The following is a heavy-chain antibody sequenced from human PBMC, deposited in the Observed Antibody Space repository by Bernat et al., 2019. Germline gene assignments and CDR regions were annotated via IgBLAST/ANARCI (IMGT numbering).Heavy chain of an antibody. Sequence: EVQLVESGGGLVQPGGSLRVSCAASGLSFSSYWMHWVRQAPGEGLVWVSCINGDGVRTRDADSVKGRFTISRDNAKDTLYLQMNSLRAEDTAVYYCARGSASAWTDDAFDIWGQGTVVTVSS. CDR1: GLSFSSYW. D-gene: IGHD6-19*01. J-gene: IGHJ3*02. CDR3: ARGSASAWTDDAFDI. CDR2: INGDGVRT. V-gene: IGHV3-74*01.